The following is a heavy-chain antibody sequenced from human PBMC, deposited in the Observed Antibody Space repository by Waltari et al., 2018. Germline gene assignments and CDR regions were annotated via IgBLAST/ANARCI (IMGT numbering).Heavy chain of an antibody. D-gene: IGHD1-26*01. CDR1: DYSITSGYY. CDR3: ARGISGSYRVWFDP. V-gene: IGHV4-38-2*01. CDR2: IYYSGTT. Sequence: QVQLQESGPGLVKPSETLSLTCGVSDYSITSGYYWGWIRQPPGKGLEWIGTIYYSGTTYYNPSLKSRVTISVYTSMNQFSLRLSSVTAADTAVYYCARGISGSYRVWFDPWGQGTLVTVSS. J-gene: IGHJ5*02.